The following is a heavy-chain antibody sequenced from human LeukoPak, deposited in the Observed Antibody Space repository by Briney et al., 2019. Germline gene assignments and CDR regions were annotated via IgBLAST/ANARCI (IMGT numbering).Heavy chain of an antibody. CDR2: TYYSGST. V-gene: IGHV4-39*01. D-gene: IGHD6-13*01. J-gene: IGHJ5*02. Sequence: PSETLSLTCTVSGDSISSSRYYWGWIRQPPGKGLEWIGSTYYSGSTYYNPSLKSRVTISVDTSKNQFSLRLSSVTAADTAVYYCARGIAAAGTRWFDPWGQGTLVTVSS. CDR3: ARGIAAAGTRWFDP. CDR1: GDSISSSRYY.